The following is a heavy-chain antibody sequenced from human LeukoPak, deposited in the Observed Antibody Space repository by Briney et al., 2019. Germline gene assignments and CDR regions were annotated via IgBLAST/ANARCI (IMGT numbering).Heavy chain of an antibody. Sequence: PGESLRLSCAASGFAFSSYAMHWVRQAPGKGLEWVAAIWYDGSNKYYGDFVKGRFTIFRDNTKNTLYLQMDSLRAEDTAVYYCARGYSSIIMSLFDPWGQGTLVTVYS. D-gene: IGHD5-12*01. CDR3: ARGYSSIIMSLFDP. J-gene: IGHJ5*02. CDR1: GFAFSSYA. V-gene: IGHV3-33*01. CDR2: IWYDGSNK.